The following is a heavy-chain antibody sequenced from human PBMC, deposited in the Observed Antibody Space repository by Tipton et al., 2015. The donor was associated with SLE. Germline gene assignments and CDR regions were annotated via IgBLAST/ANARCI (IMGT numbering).Heavy chain of an antibody. CDR1: GDSIITSSYY. Sequence: TLSLTCTVSGDSIITSSYYWAWIRQAPGKGLEWIGSVFYTGTTYYNPSLKSRVSMSLDTSKNQFSLKLTSVTAADTAVYYCARGWMDAAGYWGQGTLVTVSS. CDR3: ARGWMDAAGY. V-gene: IGHV4-39*07. J-gene: IGHJ4*02. D-gene: IGHD5-18*01. CDR2: VFYTGTT.